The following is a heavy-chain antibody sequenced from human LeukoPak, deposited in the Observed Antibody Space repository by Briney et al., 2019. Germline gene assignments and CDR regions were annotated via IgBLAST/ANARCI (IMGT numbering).Heavy chain of an antibody. D-gene: IGHD4-23*01. J-gene: IGHJ3*02. CDR1: GGTFSSYA. Sequence: GASVKVSCKASGGTFSSYAISWVRQAPGQGLEWMGGIIPIFGTANYAQKCQGRVTITADESTSTAYMELSSLRSEDTAVYYCAREACGGCDYGGKWSNDAFDIWGQGTMVTVSS. CDR3: AREACGGCDYGGKWSNDAFDI. CDR2: IIPIFGTA. V-gene: IGHV1-69*13.